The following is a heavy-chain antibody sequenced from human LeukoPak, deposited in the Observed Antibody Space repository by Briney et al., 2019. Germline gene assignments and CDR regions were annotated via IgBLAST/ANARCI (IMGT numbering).Heavy chain of an antibody. D-gene: IGHD6-19*01. CDR3: ARFLGIGSQRYYFDS. CDR1: GDTVSSNSAA. V-gene: IGHV6-1*01. J-gene: IGHJ4*02. Sequence: SQTLSLTCAISGDTVSSNSAAWSWIRQSPSRGLEWLGRTYCRSKWYHDYAVSVRSRVSVNPDTSKNQFSLQLNSVTPEDTAVYYCARFLGIGSQRYYFDSWGQGTLVTVSS. CDR2: TYCRSKWYH.